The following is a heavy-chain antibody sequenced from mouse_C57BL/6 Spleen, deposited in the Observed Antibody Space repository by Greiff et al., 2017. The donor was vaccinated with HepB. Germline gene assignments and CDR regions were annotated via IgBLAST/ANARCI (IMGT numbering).Heavy chain of an antibody. D-gene: IGHD1-1*01. V-gene: IGHV5-16*01. CDR3: ARDRGGSSYYAMDY. Sequence: EVKLMESEGGLVQPGSSMKLSCTASGFTFSDYYMAWVRQVPEKGLEWVANINYDGSSTYYLDSLKSRFIISRDNAKNILYLQMSSLKSEDTATYYCARDRGGSSYYAMDYLGQGTSVTVSS. J-gene: IGHJ4*01. CDR1: GFTFSDYY. CDR2: INYDGSST.